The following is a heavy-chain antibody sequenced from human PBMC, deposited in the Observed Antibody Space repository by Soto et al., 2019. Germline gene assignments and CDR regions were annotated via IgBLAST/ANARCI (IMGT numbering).Heavy chain of an antibody. D-gene: IGHD1-26*01. J-gene: IGHJ4*02. CDR2: IYTSGST. CDR3: ARGRGSYPYFFDS. Sequence: SETLSLTCSVSGGSLSSYYWSWIRQPAGKGLEWIGRIYTSGSTNYNPSLKSRVTMSVDTSKNQFSLRLTSVAAADTAVYYCARGRGSYPYFFDSWGQGXLVTVYS. CDR1: GGSLSSYY. V-gene: IGHV4-4*07.